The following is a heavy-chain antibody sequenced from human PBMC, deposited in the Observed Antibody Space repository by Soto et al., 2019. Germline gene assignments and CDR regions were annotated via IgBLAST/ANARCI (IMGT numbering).Heavy chain of an antibody. J-gene: IGHJ4*02. V-gene: IGHV3-30*18. D-gene: IGHD3-22*01. Sequence: PGGSLRLSCAASGFTFSSYGMHWVRQAPGKGLEWVAVISYDGSNKYYADSVKGRFTISRDNSKNTLYLQMNSLRAEDTAVYYCAKTRYYYDSSGYHYFDYWGQGTLVTVS. CDR1: GFTFSSYG. CDR2: ISYDGSNK. CDR3: AKTRYYYDSSGYHYFDY.